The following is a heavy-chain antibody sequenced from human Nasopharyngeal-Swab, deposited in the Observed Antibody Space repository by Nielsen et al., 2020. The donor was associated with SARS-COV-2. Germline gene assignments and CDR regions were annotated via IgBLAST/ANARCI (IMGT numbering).Heavy chain of an antibody. CDR1: GFTFSSYS. D-gene: IGHD2-2*01. CDR2: ISSSSSTI. Sequence: GESLKISCAASGFTFSSYSMNWVRQAPGKGLEWVSYISSSSSTIYYADPVKGRFTISRDSAKNSLYLQMNSLRAEDTAVYYCARGGADCSSTSCYVSYYYYYMGVWGKGTTVTVSS. J-gene: IGHJ6*03. V-gene: IGHV3-48*01. CDR3: ARGGADCSSTSCYVSYYYYYMGV.